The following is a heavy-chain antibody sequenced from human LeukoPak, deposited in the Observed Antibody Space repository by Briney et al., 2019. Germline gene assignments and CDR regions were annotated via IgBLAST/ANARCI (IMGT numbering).Heavy chain of an antibody. CDR2: ISGSGGST. V-gene: IGHV3-23*01. CDR1: GFTVSSYA. D-gene: IGHD3-10*01. J-gene: IGHJ4*02. CDR3: ARDRAYYYGSGDVGY. Sequence: GGSLRLSCAASGFTVSSYAMSWVRQAPGKGLEWVSAISGSGGSTYYADSVKGRFTISRDNAKNSLFLQMNSLRAEDTAVYYCARDRAYYYGSGDVGYWGQGTLVTVSS.